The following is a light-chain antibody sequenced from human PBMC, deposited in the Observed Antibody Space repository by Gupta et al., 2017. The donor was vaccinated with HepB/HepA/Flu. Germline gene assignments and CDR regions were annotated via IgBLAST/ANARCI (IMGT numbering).Light chain of an antibody. CDR3: CSYAGSGTFYV. CDR2: DVT. V-gene: IGLV2-23*02. CDR1: SNDVGSYDL. J-gene: IGLJ1*01. Sequence: SARTQPAPVSGPPAQSITLFCPGTSNDVGSYDLVSWYQHHPGKAPKLMIYDVTKRPSGVSNRFSGSKSGNTASLTISGLQAEDEADYYCCSYAGSGTFYVFGTGTKVTVL.